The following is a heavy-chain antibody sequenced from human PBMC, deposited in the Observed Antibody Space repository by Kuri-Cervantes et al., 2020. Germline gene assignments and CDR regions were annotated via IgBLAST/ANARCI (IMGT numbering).Heavy chain of an antibody. Sequence: SCTVSGGSISSGDYYWSWIRQPPGKGLEWIGYIYHSGSTDYNPSLKSRVTISVDTSKNQFSLKLSSVTAADTAVYYCARSYSSGWYVLWGQGTLVTVSS. CDR1: GGSISSGDYY. V-gene: IGHV4-30-4*01. CDR2: IYHSGST. CDR3: ARSYSSGWYVL. D-gene: IGHD6-19*01. J-gene: IGHJ4*02.